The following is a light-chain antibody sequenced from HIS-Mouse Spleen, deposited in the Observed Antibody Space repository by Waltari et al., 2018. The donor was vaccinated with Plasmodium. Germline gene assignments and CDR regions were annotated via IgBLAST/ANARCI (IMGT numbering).Light chain of an antibody. Sequence: EIVLTQSPGTLSLSPGERATLSCRASQRVSSSYLAWYQQKPGHAPRLLIYGATSRATGLPDRFRGSGSATDFTLTISRLEPEDFAVYYCQQYGSAPYTFGQGTKLEIK. V-gene: IGKV3-20*01. CDR2: GAT. J-gene: IGKJ2*01. CDR1: QRVSSSY. CDR3: QQYGSAPYT.